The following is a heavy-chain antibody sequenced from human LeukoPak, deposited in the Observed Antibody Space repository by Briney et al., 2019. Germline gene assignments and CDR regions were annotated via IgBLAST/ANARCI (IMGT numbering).Heavy chain of an antibody. J-gene: IGHJ4*02. CDR2: MFYSGST. Sequence: PSETLSLTCTVSGASISSYYWSWIRQPPGKGLEWIGYMFYSGSTNYNPSLKSRVTISVDTSKNQFSLKLSSVTAADTAVYYCARGGGGLLWSAGVRFDYWGQGTLDTVSS. D-gene: IGHD3-10*01. CDR3: ARGGGGLLWSAGVRFDY. V-gene: IGHV4-59*12. CDR1: GASISSYY.